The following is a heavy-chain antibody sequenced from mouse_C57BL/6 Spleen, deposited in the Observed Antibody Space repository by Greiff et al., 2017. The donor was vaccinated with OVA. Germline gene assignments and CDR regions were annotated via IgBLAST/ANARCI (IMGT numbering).Heavy chain of an antibody. J-gene: IGHJ3*01. CDR3: ARPYEYDVGGVAY. D-gene: IGHD2-4*01. CDR1: GFSLTSYG. Sequence: QVQLQQSGPGLVQPSQSLSITCTVSGFSLTSYGVHWVRQSPGKGLEWLGVIWSGGSTDYNAAFISRLSISKDNSKSQVFFKMNSLQADETAIYYCARPYEYDVGGVAYWGQGTLVTVSA. CDR2: IWSGGST. V-gene: IGHV2-2*01.